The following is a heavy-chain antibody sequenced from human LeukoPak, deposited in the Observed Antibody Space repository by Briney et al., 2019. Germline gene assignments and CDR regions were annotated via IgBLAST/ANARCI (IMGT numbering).Heavy chain of an antibody. CDR1: GGSFSGYY. CDR3: ARGHIHFQH. D-gene: IGHD2-21*01. J-gene: IGHJ1*01. V-gene: IGHV4-34*01. CDR2: INHSGST. Sequence: SETLSLTCAVYGGSFSGYYWSWIRQPPGKGLEWIGEINHSGSTNYNPSLKSRVTISVDTSKNQFSLKLSSVTAADTAVYYCARGHIHFQHWGQGTLVTVSS.